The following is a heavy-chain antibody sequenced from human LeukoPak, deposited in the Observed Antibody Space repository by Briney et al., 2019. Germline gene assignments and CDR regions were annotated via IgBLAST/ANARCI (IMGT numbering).Heavy chain of an antibody. J-gene: IGHJ4*02. CDR1: GGSISPYY. CDR2: INHSGST. D-gene: IGHD4-17*01. CDR3: ARGRRAYGDYGIRS. Sequence: SETLSLTCTVSGGSISPYYWSWIRQPPGKGLEWIGEINHSGSTNYNPSLKSRVTMSVDTSKNQFSLRLSSVTAADTAVYYCARGRRAYGDYGIRSWGQGTLVTVSS. V-gene: IGHV4-34*01.